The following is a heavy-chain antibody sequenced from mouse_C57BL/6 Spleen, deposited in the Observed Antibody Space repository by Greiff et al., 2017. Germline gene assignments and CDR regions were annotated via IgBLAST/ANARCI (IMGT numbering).Heavy chain of an antibody. CDR3: ARDSYYGNPFDY. CDR2: ICDGGSYT. D-gene: IGHD2-10*01. Sequence: DVMLVESGGGLVKPGGSLKLSCAASGFTFSSYAMSWVRQTPEKRLEWVATICDGGSYTYYPDNVKGRFTISRDNAKNNLYLQMSHLKSEDTAMYYCARDSYYGNPFDYWGQGTTLTVSS. V-gene: IGHV5-4*01. CDR1: GFTFSSYA. J-gene: IGHJ2*01.